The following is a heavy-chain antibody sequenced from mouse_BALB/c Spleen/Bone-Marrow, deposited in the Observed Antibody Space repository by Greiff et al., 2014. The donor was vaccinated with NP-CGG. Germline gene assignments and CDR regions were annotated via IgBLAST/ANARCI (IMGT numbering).Heavy chain of an antibody. CDR3: ASYRYAWYFDV. CDR1: GFNIKDTY. Sequence: EVKLVESGAELVKPGASVKLSCTASGFNIKDTYMHWVKQRPEQGLEWIGRIDPANGNTKYDPKFQGKATITADTPSNTAYLQLSSPTSEDTAVYYCASYRYAWYFDVWGAGTTVTVSS. V-gene: IGHV14-3*02. CDR2: IDPANGNT. D-gene: IGHD2-14*01. J-gene: IGHJ1*01.